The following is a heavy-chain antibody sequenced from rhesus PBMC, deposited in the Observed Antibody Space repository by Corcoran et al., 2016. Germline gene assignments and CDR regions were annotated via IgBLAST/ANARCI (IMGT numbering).Heavy chain of an antibody. Sequence: VEQLVESGGALVQPGASLRLSCAASEFTFSSYDMHWVRQAPGKGLEGVAAISIGGATYYPDSVKSRFTISRDNAKNALYLQMNSRRAEDTAVYCWARGHHCNYDGLDSWGQGVVVTVSS. CDR3: ARGHHCNYDGLDS. D-gene: IGHD2-33*01. J-gene: IGHJ6*01. CDR1: EFTFSSYD. V-gene: IGHV3-132*02. CDR2: ISIGGAT.